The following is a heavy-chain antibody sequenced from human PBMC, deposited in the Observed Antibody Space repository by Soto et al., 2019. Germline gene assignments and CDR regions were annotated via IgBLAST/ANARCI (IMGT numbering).Heavy chain of an antibody. Sequence: GGSLRLSCAASEFTFSNAWMIWVRQAPGKGLEWVGRIKSKTDGGTTDYAAPVKGRFTISRDDSKNTLYLQMNSLKTEDTAVYYCTSGSVLDSSGYYYGGGYYGMDVWGQGTTVTVSS. D-gene: IGHD3-22*01. CDR3: TSGSVLDSSGYYYGGGYYGMDV. V-gene: IGHV3-15*01. J-gene: IGHJ6*02. CDR1: EFTFSNAW. CDR2: IKSKTDGGTT.